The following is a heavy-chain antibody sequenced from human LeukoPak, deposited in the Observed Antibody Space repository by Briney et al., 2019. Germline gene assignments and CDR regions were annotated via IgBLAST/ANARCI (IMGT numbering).Heavy chain of an antibody. CDR2: ISDSGGRT. J-gene: IGHJ4*02. CDR1: GFTFSSYA. D-gene: IGHD3-10*01. CDR3: ARDPGGGSGSYDY. Sequence: GGSLRLSCGASGFTFSSYAMSWVRQAPGKGLEWVSAISDSGGRTYYADSVKGRFTISRDNSKNTLYLQMNSLSAEDTAVYYCARDPGGGSGSYDYWGQGTLVTVSS. V-gene: IGHV3-23*01.